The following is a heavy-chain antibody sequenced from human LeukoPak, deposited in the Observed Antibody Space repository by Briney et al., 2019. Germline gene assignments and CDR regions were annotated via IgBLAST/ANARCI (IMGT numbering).Heavy chain of an antibody. Sequence: ASVNVSRKASGYTFTSYAIHWVRQAPGQRLEWMGWINAGNGNATYTQKFQDRVTFTRDTSASTAYMDLSSLRSEDTAVYYCARVSSGWHGYLDHWGQGTPVTVSS. CDR2: INAGNGNA. CDR3: ARVSSGWHGYLDH. J-gene: IGHJ4*02. CDR1: GYTFTSYA. V-gene: IGHV1-3*01. D-gene: IGHD6-25*01.